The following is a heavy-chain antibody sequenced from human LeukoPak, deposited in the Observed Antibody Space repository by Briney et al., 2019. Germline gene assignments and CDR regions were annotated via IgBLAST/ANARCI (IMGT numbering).Heavy chain of an antibody. J-gene: IGHJ4*02. CDR2: ISGSGGST. CDR3: AKARQPGIAVAGTSFDY. V-gene: IGHV3-23*01. Sequence: PGGSLRLSCAASGFTFSSYGMSWVRQAPGRGLEWVSAISGSGGSTYYADSVKGRFTISRDNSKNTLYLQMNSLRAEDTAVYYCAKARQPGIAVAGTSFDYWGQGTLVTVSS. D-gene: IGHD6-19*01. CDR1: GFTFSSYG.